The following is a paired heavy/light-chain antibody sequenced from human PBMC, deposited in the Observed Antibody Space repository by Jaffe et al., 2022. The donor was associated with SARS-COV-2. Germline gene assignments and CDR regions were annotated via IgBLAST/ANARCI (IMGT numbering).Heavy chain of an antibody. CDR2: LYWDGDK. CDR1: GFSLSTSGEG. J-gene: IGHJ5*02. CDR3: AHRSRGVVPGIPHDWFDP. D-gene: IGHD2-21*02. Sequence: QITLKESGPTLVKPTQTLTLTCNFSGFSLSTSGEGVGWIRQPPGKALEWLALLYWDGDKRYNPSLNNRVTITKDTSKNQVVLTIINMDPVDTATYFCAHRSRGVVPGIPHDWFDPWGQGTQVTVSS. V-gene: IGHV2-5*02.
Light chain of an antibody. CDR2: DAS. CDR1: QSVRNY. J-gene: IGKJ2*01. V-gene: IGKV3-11*01. CDR3: QQRSDWPRT. Sequence: EIVLTQSPATLSLSPGEGAALSCRASQSVRNYLAWYQQRPGQPPRLLIYDASNRATGIPARFSGSGSGTDFTLTISSLEPEDFAVYYCQQRSDWPRTFGQGTKLEI.